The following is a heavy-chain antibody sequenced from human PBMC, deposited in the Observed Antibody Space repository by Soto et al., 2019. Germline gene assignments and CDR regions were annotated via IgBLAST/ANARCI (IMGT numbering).Heavy chain of an antibody. CDR3: ARSLVGLAPTHFDY. CDR1: GGTFSSYA. CDR2: IIPIFGTA. V-gene: IGHV1-69*13. J-gene: IGHJ4*02. D-gene: IGHD3-9*01. Sequence: SVKVSCKASGGTFSSYAISWVRQAPGQGLEWMGGIIPIFGTANYAQKFQGRVTITEDESTSKAYMELSSLRSEEKAVYYCARSLVGLAPTHFDYLGQGTLVTVCS.